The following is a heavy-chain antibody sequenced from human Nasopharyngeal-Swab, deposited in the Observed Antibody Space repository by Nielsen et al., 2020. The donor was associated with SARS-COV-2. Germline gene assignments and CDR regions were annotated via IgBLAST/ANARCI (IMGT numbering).Heavy chain of an antibody. CDR3: ARRRYNWNFDSDYYGMNV. Sequence: VRQMPGKGLEWMGRIDPSDSYTNYSPSFQGHVTISADKSISTAYLQWSSLKASDTAMYYCARRRYNWNFDSDYYGMNVWGQGTTVTVSS. J-gene: IGHJ6*02. D-gene: IGHD1-7*01. V-gene: IGHV5-10-1*01. CDR2: IDPSDSYT.